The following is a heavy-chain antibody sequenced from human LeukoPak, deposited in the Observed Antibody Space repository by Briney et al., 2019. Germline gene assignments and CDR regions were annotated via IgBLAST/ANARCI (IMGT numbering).Heavy chain of an antibody. CDR1: GFTFSSYS. CDR2: ISSSSSYI. CDR3: ARDPSHCSSTSCFIKYFQH. V-gene: IGHV3-21*01. D-gene: IGHD2-2*01. Sequence: PGRSLRLSCAASGFTFSSYSMNWVRQAPGKGLEWVSSISSSSSYIYYADSVKGRFTISRDNAKNSLYLQMNSLRAEDTAVYYCARDPSHCSSTSCFIKYFQHWGQGTLVTVSS. J-gene: IGHJ1*01.